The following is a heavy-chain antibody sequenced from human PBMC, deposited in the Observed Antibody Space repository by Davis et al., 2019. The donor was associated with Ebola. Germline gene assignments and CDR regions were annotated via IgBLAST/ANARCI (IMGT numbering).Heavy chain of an antibody. Sequence: SETLSLTCTVSGGSISSGGYYWSWIRQPPGKGLEWIGEINHSGSTNYNPSLKSRVTISVDTSKNQFSLKLSSVTAADTAVYYCARDSPYSSSSNWYFDLWGRGTLVTVSS. J-gene: IGHJ2*01. CDR2: INHSGST. CDR1: GGSISSGGYY. V-gene: IGHV4-39*07. D-gene: IGHD6-6*01. CDR3: ARDSPYSSSSNWYFDL.